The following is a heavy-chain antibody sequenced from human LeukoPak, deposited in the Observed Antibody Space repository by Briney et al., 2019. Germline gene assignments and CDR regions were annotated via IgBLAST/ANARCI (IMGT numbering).Heavy chain of an antibody. V-gene: IGHV3-74*01. CDR3: ARAVGATRFDY. D-gene: IGHD1-26*01. CDR2: INSDGSST. J-gene: IGHJ4*02. CDR1: GFTFTKYW. Sequence: GGSLRLSCAASGFTFTKYWMHWVRQAPGKGLVWVSRINSDGSSTSYADSVKGRFTISRDNAKNTLYLQMNSLRAEDTAVYYCARAVGATRFDYWGQGTLVTVSS.